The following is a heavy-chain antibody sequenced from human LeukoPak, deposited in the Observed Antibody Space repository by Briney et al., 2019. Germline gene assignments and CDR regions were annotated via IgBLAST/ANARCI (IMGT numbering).Heavy chain of an antibody. D-gene: IGHD3-22*01. CDR3: ARGKYDSSGYPLLGFDY. CDR1: GFTFSRYG. J-gene: IGHJ4*02. V-gene: IGHV3-23*01. Sequence: GGSLRLSCAASGFTFSRYGMSWVRQAPGKGLEWVSAISGSGGSTYYADSVKGRFTISRDNSKNTLYLQMNSLRAEDTAVYYCARGKYDSSGYPLLGFDYWGQGTLLTVSS. CDR2: ISGSGGST.